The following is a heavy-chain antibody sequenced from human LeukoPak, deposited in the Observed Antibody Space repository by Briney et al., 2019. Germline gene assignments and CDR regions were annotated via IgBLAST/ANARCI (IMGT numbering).Heavy chain of an antibody. V-gene: IGHV1-69*01. CDR3: ARGFTYYDILTGYYTVAEYFRH. Sequence: GSSVKVSCKASGGTFSSYAISWVRQAPGQGLEWMGGIIPIFGTANYAQKFQGRVTITADESTSTAYMELSSLRSEDTAVYYCARGFTYYDILTGYYTVAEYFRHWGQGTLVTVSS. CDR2: IIPIFGTA. J-gene: IGHJ1*01. CDR1: GGTFSSYA. D-gene: IGHD3-9*01.